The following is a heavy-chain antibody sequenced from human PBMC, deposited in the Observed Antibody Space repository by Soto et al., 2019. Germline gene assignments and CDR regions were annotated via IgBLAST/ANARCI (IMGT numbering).Heavy chain of an antibody. J-gene: IGHJ4*02. Sequence: ESGGGLVQPGGSLRLSCAASGLTFSFYEMNWVRQAPGKGLEWVSYIFSNDEKSYSTSLKSRLTISKDTSKSQVVLTMTNMDPVDTATYYCVLTRGKESQSDWGQGTLVTVSS. V-gene: IGHV2-26*01. CDR2: IFSNDEK. CDR1: GLTFSFYEM. CDR3: VLTRGKESQSD. D-gene: IGHD2-2*01.